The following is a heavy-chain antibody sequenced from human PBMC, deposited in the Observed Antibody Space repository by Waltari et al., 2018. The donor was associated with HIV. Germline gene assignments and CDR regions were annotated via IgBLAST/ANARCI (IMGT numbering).Heavy chain of an antibody. CDR3: ARGRDGDYEYNWFDP. D-gene: IGHD4-17*01. Sequence: QLQLQESGPGLVKPSETLSLTCTVSGGSISSSSYYWGWIRQPPGKGLEWIGSIYYSGSTYYNPSLKSRVTISVDTSKNQFSLKLSSVTAADTAVYYCARGRDGDYEYNWFDPWGQGTLVTVSS. CDR1: GGSISSSSYY. J-gene: IGHJ5*02. CDR2: IYYSGST. V-gene: IGHV4-39*07.